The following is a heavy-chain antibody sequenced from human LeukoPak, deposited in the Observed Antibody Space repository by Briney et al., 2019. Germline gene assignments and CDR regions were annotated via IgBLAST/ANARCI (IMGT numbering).Heavy chain of an antibody. J-gene: IGHJ3*02. CDR1: GYSISSGYY. V-gene: IGHV4-38-2*01. D-gene: IGHD3-16*01. CDR2: IYHSGSP. CDR3: ARVSYDYVWGKAFDI. Sequence: SETLSLTCAVSGYSISSGYYWGWIRQPPGKGLEWIGSIYHSGSPYYNPSLESRVTISVDTSKSQCSLKLSSVSAADTAVYYCARVSYDYVWGKAFDIWGQGTMVTVSS.